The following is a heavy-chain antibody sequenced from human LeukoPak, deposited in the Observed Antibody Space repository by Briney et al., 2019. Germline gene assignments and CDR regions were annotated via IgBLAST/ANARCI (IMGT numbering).Heavy chain of an antibody. Sequence: RASVKVSCKASGGTFSSYAISWVRQAPGQGPEWMGRIIPILGIANYAQKFQGRVTITADKSTSTAYMELSSLRSEDTAVYYCARNLGRTMSYYYYGMDVWGQGTTVTVSS. V-gene: IGHV1-69*04. J-gene: IGHJ6*02. CDR3: ARNLGRTMSYYYYGMDV. CDR2: IIPILGIA. D-gene: IGHD3-16*01. CDR1: GGTFSSYA.